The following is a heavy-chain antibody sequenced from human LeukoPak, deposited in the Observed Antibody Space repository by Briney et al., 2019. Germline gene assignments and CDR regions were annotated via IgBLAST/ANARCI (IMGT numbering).Heavy chain of an antibody. CDR2: ISGSGGST. Sequence: PGGSLRLSCAASGFTFSSYAMGWVRQAPGKGLEWVSAISGSGGSTYYADSVKGRFTISRDNSKNTLYLQMNSLRAEDTAVYYCAKDSSGYPDAFDIWGQGTMVTVSS. V-gene: IGHV3-23*01. CDR3: AKDSSGYPDAFDI. CDR1: GFTFSSYA. J-gene: IGHJ3*02. D-gene: IGHD3-22*01.